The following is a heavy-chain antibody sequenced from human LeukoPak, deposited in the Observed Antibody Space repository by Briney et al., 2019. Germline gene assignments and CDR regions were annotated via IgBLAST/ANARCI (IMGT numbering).Heavy chain of an antibody. V-gene: IGHV4-59*01. CDR1: GGSISSYY. CDR2: IYYSGST. D-gene: IGHD2-15*01. J-gene: IGHJ4*02. Sequence: SETLSLTCTVCGGSISSYYWSWIRQPPGKGLEWIGYIYYSGSTNYNPSLKSRVTISVDTSKNQFSLKQSSVTAADTAVYCCARAPGYCSGGSCAYYFDYWGQGTLVTVSS. CDR3: ARAPGYCSGGSCAYYFDY.